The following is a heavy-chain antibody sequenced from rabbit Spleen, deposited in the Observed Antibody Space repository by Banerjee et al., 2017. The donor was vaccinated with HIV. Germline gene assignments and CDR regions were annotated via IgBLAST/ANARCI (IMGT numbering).Heavy chain of an antibody. V-gene: IGHV1S45*01. CDR1: GLAFSTYNL. Sequence: EQLKESGGGLVQPGGSLKFSCKASGLAFSTYNLSWVRQAPGKGLEWIGCINTITGKTVYATWAKGRFTISRASSTTVFLQMTSLTAADTATYFCARDLPEIGWNFNLWGPGTLVTVS. D-gene: IGHD4-1*01. J-gene: IGHJ4*01. CDR3: ARDLPEIGWNFNL. CDR2: INTITGKT.